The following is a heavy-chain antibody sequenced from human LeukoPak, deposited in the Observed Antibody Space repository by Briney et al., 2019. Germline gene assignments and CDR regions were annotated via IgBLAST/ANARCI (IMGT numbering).Heavy chain of an antibody. CDR1: GGSISNYY. D-gene: IGHD3-10*01. V-gene: IGHV4-59*01. CDR3: ARTYYYGSGRYFDY. J-gene: IGHJ4*02. Sequence: PSETLSLTCTISGGSISNYYWSWIRQPPGKGLEWIGYIYYSGNTNYNPSLKSRVTVSVDTSKDQFSLKLTSVTAADTAVYYCARTYYYGSGRYFDYWGQGTLVTVSS. CDR2: IYYSGNT.